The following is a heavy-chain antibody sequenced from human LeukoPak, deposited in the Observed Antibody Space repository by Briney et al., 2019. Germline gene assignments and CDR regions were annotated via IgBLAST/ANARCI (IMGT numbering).Heavy chain of an antibody. V-gene: IGHV5-51*01. CDR2: IYPGDSDI. D-gene: IGHD2-15*01. Sequence: GESLKISCKGSGYSFTSYWIGWVRQMPGKGLEWMGIIYPGDSDIRYSPSFQGQLTISADKSISTAYPQRSSLKASDTAMYYCARQDCSGGSCYSGCDYGGQGPLVTVSS. CDR1: GYSFTSYW. J-gene: IGHJ4*02. CDR3: ARQDCSGGSCYSGCDY.